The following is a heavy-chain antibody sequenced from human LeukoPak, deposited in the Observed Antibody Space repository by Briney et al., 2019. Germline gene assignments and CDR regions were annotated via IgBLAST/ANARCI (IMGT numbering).Heavy chain of an antibody. CDR1: RFTFTDYW. CDR3: ARVRGSRNFYFGAFDM. CDR2: IYDDVSSA. D-gene: IGHD3-10*01. Sequence: GGSLRLSCAASRFTFTDYWMHWVRQAPGKGLVWVPRIYDDVSSAYYADSVKGRFTISRDDAKNTLYLQMNNLRVEDTAVYYCARVRGSRNFYFGAFDMWGQGTVVTVSS. J-gene: IGHJ3*02. V-gene: IGHV3-74*01.